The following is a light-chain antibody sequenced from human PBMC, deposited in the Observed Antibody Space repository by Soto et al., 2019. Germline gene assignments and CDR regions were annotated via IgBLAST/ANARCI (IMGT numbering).Light chain of an antibody. CDR3: QQYNSQRT. J-gene: IGKJ1*01. Sequence: DIQMTQSPSTLSASVGDRVTITCRASQYISSWLAWYQQKPGKAPKLLIYKASSLESGVPSRFSGSGSGTEFTLTISSLQPDDFATYYCQQYNSQRTFGQGTKVEIE. CDR2: KAS. CDR1: QYISSW. V-gene: IGKV1-5*03.